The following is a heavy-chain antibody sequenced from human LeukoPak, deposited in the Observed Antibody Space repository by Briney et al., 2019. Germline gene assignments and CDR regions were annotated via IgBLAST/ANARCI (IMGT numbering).Heavy chain of an antibody. CDR3: AKVVVVGYYFDY. CDR2: ISGSGGST. CDR1: GLTFSSYA. V-gene: IGHV3-23*01. Sequence: PGGSLRLSCAASGLTFSSYAMSWVRQAPGKGLEWVSAISGSGGSTYYADSVKGRFTISRDNSKNTLYLQMNSLRAEDTAVYYCAKVVVVGYYFDYWGQGTLVTVSS. D-gene: IGHD3-22*01. J-gene: IGHJ4*02.